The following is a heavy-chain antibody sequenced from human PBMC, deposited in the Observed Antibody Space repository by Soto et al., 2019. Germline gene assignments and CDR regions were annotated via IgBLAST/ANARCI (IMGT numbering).Heavy chain of an antibody. D-gene: IGHD4-4*01. Sequence: QITLKESGPTLVKPTQTLTLTCTFSGFSLSTSGVGVGWIRQPPGKALEWLALIYWNDDKRYSPSLKSRLTIAKDTPKNQVVLNMTNMDPVDTATYFCARRPRYSNYVDYWGQGTLVTVSS. CDR2: IYWNDDK. V-gene: IGHV2-5*01. CDR3: ARRPRYSNYVDY. J-gene: IGHJ4*02. CDR1: GFSLSTSGVG.